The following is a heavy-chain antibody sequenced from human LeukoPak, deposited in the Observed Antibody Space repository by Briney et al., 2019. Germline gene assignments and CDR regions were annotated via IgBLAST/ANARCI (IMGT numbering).Heavy chain of an antibody. CDR1: GFTFRSYA. D-gene: IGHD2/OR15-2a*01. J-gene: IGHJ4*02. CDR3: AKAPFFGPFDY. V-gene: IGHV3-23*01. CDR2: ISGSGGST. Sequence: GGSLRLSCAASGFTFRSYAMSWVREAPGKGLEWVSAISGSGGSTYYADSVKGRFTISRDNSKNTLYLQMNSLRAEDTAVYYCAKAPFFGPFDYWGQGTLVTVSS.